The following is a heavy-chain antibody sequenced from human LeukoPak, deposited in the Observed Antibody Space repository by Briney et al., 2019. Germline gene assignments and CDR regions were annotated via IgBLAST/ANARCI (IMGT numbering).Heavy chain of an antibody. V-gene: IGHV3-23*01. CDR1: GFTFSSYA. CDR3: AKELRGYKFLFYFDC. D-gene: IGHD5-18*01. J-gene: IGHJ4*02. Sequence: GGSLRLSCAASGFTFSSYAMSWVRQAPGKGLEWVSAISGSGGSTYYADSVKGRFTISRDNSKNTLYLQMNSLRAEDTAVYYCAKELRGYKFLFYFDCWRQGTMVSVSS. CDR2: ISGSGGST.